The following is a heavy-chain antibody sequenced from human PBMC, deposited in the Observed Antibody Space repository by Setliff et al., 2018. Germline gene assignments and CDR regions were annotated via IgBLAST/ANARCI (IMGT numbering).Heavy chain of an antibody. CDR1: GFSISSGYY. J-gene: IGHJ4*02. CDR2: IYDSGKT. Sequence: SETLSLTCAVSGFSISSGYYWGWIRQPPGKGLEWIGTIYDSGKTYYNPSLKSRVTISVDTSKKQLSLRVTSVTAADTAVYYCATCRYQVPYNYWGQGTLVTVSS. D-gene: IGHD2-2*01. V-gene: IGHV4-38-2*01. CDR3: ATCRYQVPYNY.